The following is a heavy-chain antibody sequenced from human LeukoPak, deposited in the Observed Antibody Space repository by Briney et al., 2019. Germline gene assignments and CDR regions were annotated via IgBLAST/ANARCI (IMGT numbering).Heavy chain of an antibody. D-gene: IGHD1-26*01. Sequence: GGSLRLSCAASGFTFSSYWMSWVRQAPGKGLEWVANIKQDGSEKYYVDSVKGRFTISRDNAKNSLYLQMNSLRAEDTAVYYCAKGSGWEMSYYYYYMDVWAKGPRSPSP. J-gene: IGHJ6*03. V-gene: IGHV3-7*01. CDR3: AKGSGWEMSYYYYYMDV. CDR1: GFTFSSYW. CDR2: IKQDGSEK.